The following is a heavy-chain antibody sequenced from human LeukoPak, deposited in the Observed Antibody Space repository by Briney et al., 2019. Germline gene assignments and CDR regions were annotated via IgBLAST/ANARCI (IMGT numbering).Heavy chain of an antibody. CDR2: INQDGSEK. J-gene: IGHJ4*02. CDR3: ARCDWRSVDY. D-gene: IGHD2-21*02. V-gene: IGHV3-7*01. Sequence: PGGSLRLSCAASGITFSTNWMSWVRQAPGKGLECVATINQDGSEKYYVDSVKGRFTISRDNAENSLYLQMNSLRAEDTAVYYCARCDWRSVDYWGQGTLVTVSS. CDR1: GITFSTNW.